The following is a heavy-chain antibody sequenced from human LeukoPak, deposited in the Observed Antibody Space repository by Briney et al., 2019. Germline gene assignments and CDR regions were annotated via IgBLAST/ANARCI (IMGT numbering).Heavy chain of an antibody. Sequence: GSLRLSCAASGFTFTIYEMNWVRQAPGKGLEWVSYISSSGSTTYYADSVKGRFTISRDNAKNSLYLQMNSLRAEDTAVYYCARFMTTLDYWGQGTLVTVSS. V-gene: IGHV3-48*03. J-gene: IGHJ4*02. D-gene: IGHD4-11*01. CDR1: GFTFTIYE. CDR3: ARFMTTLDY. CDR2: ISSSGSTT.